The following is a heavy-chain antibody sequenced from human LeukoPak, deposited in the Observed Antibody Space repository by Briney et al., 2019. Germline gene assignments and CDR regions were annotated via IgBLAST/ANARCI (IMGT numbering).Heavy chain of an antibody. J-gene: IGHJ4*02. CDR2: IYYSGST. D-gene: IGHD5-24*01. CDR1: GGSISSSSYY. CDR3: ARDPLGMATTYFDY. V-gene: IGHV4-39*07. Sequence: SETLSLTCTVSGGSISSSSYYWGWIRQPPGKGLEWIGSIYYSGSTYYNPSLKSRVTISVDTSKNQFSLKLSSVTAADTAVYYCARDPLGMATTYFDYWGQGTLVTVSS.